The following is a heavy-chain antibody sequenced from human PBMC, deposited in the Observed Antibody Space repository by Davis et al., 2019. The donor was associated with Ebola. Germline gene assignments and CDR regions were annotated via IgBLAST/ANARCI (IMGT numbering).Heavy chain of an antibody. CDR1: GFTFSNHW. D-gene: IGHD5-24*01. Sequence: GESLKISCAASGFTFSNHWMHWVRQAPGKGLVWVSRINGDGSSTSYADSVKGRFTISRDNAKNTLYLQNNSLRVEDTAVYYCVREMATTNDACDIWGQGTMVSVSS. CDR3: VREMATTNDACDI. J-gene: IGHJ3*02. V-gene: IGHV3-74*01. CDR2: INGDGSST.